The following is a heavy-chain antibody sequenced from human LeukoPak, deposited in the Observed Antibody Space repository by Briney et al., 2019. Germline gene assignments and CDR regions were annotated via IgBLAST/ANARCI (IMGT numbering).Heavy chain of an antibody. D-gene: IGHD4-17*01. CDR3: ARVMGGYGDYDYYYGMDV. V-gene: IGHV1-69*02. Sequence: GASVKLSCKASGGTFSSYTISWVRQAPGQGLEWMGRIIPILGIANYAQKFQGRVTITADKSTSTAYMELSSLRSEDTAVYYCARVMGGYGDYDYYYGMDVWGQGTTVTVSS. CDR2: IIPILGIA. CDR1: GGTFSSYT. J-gene: IGHJ6*02.